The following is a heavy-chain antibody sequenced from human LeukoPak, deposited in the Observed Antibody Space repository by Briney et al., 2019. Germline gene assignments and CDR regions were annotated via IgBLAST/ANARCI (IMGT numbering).Heavy chain of an antibody. J-gene: IGHJ6*03. CDR1: GGSISSSSYY. D-gene: IGHD5-12*01. Sequence: PSETLSLTCTVSGGSISSSSYYWGWIRQPPGKGLEWIGSIYYSGSTQYSPSLKSRVTISINTSKNQFSLKLSSVTAADTAVYYCARAVVATQQIYYYYYYMDVWGKGTTVTVSS. CDR2: IYYSGST. CDR3: ARAVVATQQIYYYYYYMDV. V-gene: IGHV4-39*07.